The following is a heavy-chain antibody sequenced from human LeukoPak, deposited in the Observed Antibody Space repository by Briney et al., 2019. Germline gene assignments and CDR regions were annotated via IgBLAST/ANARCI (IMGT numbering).Heavy chain of an antibody. J-gene: IGHJ3*02. V-gene: IGHV3-30*18. CDR1: GFTFSSYG. D-gene: IGHD2/OR15-2a*01. CDR2: ISYDGSNK. Sequence: GGSLRLSCAASGFTFSSYGMHWVRQAPGKGLEWVAVISYDGSNKYYADSVKGRFTISRDNSKNTLYLQMNSLRAEDTAVYYCAKDLSEAPTAFDIWGQGTMVTVSS. CDR3: AKDLSEAPTAFDI.